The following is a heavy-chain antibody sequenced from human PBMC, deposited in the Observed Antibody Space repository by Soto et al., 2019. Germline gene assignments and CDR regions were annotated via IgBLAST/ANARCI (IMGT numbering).Heavy chain of an antibody. D-gene: IGHD3-10*01. CDR2: ISGSGGTT. V-gene: IGHV3-23*01. Sequence: GGSLRLSCAASGFTLTTYAMSWVRQAPGKGLEWVPSISGSGGTTYNVDSVKGRFTISRDNSRNFLYQQMNSRRPEDMAVYYCAGGRGAMVRGVIPATSFDYWGQGTLVTVSS. CDR3: AGGRGAMVRGVIPATSFDY. J-gene: IGHJ4*02. CDR1: GFTLTTYA.